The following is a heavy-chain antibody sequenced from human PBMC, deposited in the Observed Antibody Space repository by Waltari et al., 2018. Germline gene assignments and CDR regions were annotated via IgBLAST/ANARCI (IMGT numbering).Heavy chain of an antibody. CDR3: AKASGDGYMDQSYYMDV. CDR1: GFTFSSFG. J-gene: IGHJ6*03. CDR2: IWSDGSNQ. V-gene: IGHV3-33*06. Sequence: QVQLVESGGGVVQPGRSLRLSCAASGFTFSSFGIHWVRQAPGKGLEWVAVIWSDGSNQYYADSVKGRFTVSRDNSKNTVYLQMNSLRAEDTGLYYCAKASGDGYMDQSYYMDVWGTGTTVTVSS. D-gene: IGHD5-12*01.